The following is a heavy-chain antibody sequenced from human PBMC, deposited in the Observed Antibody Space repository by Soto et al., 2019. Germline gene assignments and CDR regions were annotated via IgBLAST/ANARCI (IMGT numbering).Heavy chain of an antibody. J-gene: IGHJ3*02. V-gene: IGHV3-30*18. CDR3: AKPFGWFGELFPRGAFDI. CDR2: ISYDGSNK. CDR1: GFTFSSYG. Sequence: LRPSCSASGFTFSSYGMHWVRQAPVKGLEWVAVISYDGSNKYYADSVKGRFTISRDNSKNTLYLQMNSLRAEDTAVYYCAKPFGWFGELFPRGAFDIWGQGTMVTVSS. D-gene: IGHD3-10*01.